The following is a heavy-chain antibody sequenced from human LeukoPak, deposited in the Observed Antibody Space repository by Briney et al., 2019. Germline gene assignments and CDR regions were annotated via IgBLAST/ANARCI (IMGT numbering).Heavy chain of an antibody. D-gene: IGHD6-19*01. Sequence: ASVKLSCTASGYTFSSYDINWVRQATGPGLGWMGWMNPNSGNTGYVQKFQGRVIMTRDTSISTAYMELSSLTSEDTAVYFCARDRVGVGGNGWENWGQGTLVTVSS. CDR1: GYTFSSYD. CDR3: ARDRVGVGGNGWEN. CDR2: MNPNSGNT. V-gene: IGHV1-8*01. J-gene: IGHJ4*02.